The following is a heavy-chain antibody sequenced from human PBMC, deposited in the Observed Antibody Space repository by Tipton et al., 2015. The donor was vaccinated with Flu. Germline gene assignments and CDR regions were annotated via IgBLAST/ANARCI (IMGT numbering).Heavy chain of an antibody. D-gene: IGHD1-1*01. CDR2: IYYSGTT. Sequence: LRLSCAASGFTLSSYTMNWVRQAQGKGLEWIGSIYYSGTTYYNPSLKSRVTISVGSSKNEFSLTLASLTAADTAVYYCARDRWNERREYYYYGVDVWGPGTTVTVSS. CDR1: GFTLSSYT. CDR3: ARDRWNERREYYYYGVDV. J-gene: IGHJ6*02. V-gene: IGHV4-39*07.